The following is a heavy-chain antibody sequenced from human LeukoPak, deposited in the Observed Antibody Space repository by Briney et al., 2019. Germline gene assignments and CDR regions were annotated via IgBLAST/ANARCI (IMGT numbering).Heavy chain of an antibody. Sequence: GGSLRLSCAASGFTFSSSGMHWVRQAPGKGLEWVAFIRYGGSHKYYADSVKGRFTISRDNSKNTLFLQMNSLRAEDTAVYYCAKEASRGSSFAYTPIEKPYYLDYWGQGTLVTVSS. V-gene: IGHV3-30*02. CDR1: GFTFSSSG. CDR3: AKEASRGSSFAYTPIEKPYYLDY. D-gene: IGHD5-18*01. CDR2: IRYGGSHK. J-gene: IGHJ4*02.